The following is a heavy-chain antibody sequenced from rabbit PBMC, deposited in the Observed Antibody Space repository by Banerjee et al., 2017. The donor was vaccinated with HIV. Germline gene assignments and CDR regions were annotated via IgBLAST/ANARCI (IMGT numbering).Heavy chain of an antibody. CDR1: GFDFSTYG. D-gene: IGHD4-1*01. V-gene: IGHV1S47*01. J-gene: IGHJ4*01. CDR2: IYANSGSA. CDR3: ARVSFGYYTYINL. Sequence: QEQLVESGGGLVQPGGSLKLSCKASGFDFSTYGVNWVRQAPGKGLEWIGIIYANSGSAAYASWVNGRFTISSDNAQNTVDLQMSSLTAADTATYFCARVSFGYYTYINLWGPGTLVTVS.